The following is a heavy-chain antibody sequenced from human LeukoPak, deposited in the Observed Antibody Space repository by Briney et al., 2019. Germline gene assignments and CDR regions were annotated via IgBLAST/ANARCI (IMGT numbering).Heavy chain of an antibody. V-gene: IGHV4-30-4*01. J-gene: IGHJ4*02. CDR3: AREHKSYGDYPYYFDS. Sequence: PPQTLSLTCTVSSDSISSGDYYWSWIRQPAGKGLEFIGYINKKGGTFYNPPLKSRVSISIDTSKNQFSLKLTSVTAADTAVYFCAREHKSYGDYPYYFDSWGQGTLVTVSS. CDR2: INKKGGT. D-gene: IGHD4-17*01. CDR1: SDSISSGDYY.